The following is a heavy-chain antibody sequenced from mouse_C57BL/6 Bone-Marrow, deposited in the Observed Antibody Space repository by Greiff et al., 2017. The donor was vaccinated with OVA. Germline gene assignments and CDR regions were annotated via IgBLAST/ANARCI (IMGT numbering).Heavy chain of an antibody. J-gene: IGHJ2*01. V-gene: IGHV14-4*01. CDR2: IDPENGDT. CDR3: TRIYY. CDR1: GFNIKDDY. Sequence: EVQRVESGAELVRPGASVKLSCTASGFNIKDDYMHWVKQRPEQGLEWIEWIDPENGDTEYASKFQGKATITADTSSNTAYLQLSSLTSEDTAVYYCTRIYYWGQGTTLTVSS.